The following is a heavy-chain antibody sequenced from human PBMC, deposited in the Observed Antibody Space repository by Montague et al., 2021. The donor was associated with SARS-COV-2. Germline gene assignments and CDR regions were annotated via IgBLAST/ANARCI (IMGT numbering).Heavy chain of an antibody. D-gene: IGHD6-19*01. CDR3: ARAIGSMYSSGWYYYYYGMDV. CDR1: GGSISSSSYY. CDR2: IYYSGST. V-gene: IGHV4-39*07. J-gene: IGHJ6*02. Sequence: SETLSLTCTVSGGSISSSSYYWGWVRQPPGKGLEWIGSIYYSGSTYCNPSLKSRVTISVGTSKSQFSLKLSSVTAADTAVYYCARAIGSMYSSGWYYYYYGMDVWGQGTTVTVSS.